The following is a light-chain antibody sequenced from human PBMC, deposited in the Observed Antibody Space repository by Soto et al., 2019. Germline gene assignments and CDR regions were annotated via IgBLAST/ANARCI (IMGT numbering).Light chain of an antibody. J-gene: IGKJ3*01. V-gene: IGKV3-20*01. CDR1: QSVSSSD. CDR3: QQYGSSPRFT. Sequence: EIVLTQSPGTLSLSPGERATLSCRASQSVSSSDLAWYQQKPGQAPRLLIYGASSRATGIPDRFSGSGSGTDFTLTISRLEPEDFAVYYCQQYGSSPRFTFGPGTKLDIK. CDR2: GAS.